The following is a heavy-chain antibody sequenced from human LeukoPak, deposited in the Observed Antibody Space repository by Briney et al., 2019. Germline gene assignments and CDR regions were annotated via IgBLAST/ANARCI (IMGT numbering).Heavy chain of an antibody. V-gene: IGHV4-39*07. J-gene: IGHJ4*02. D-gene: IGHD5/OR15-5a*01. CDR2: IYYSGST. CDR3: ARGSLRLFDY. CDR1: GGSISSSSYY. Sequence: PSETLSLTCTVSGGSISSSSYYWGWIRQPPGKGLEWIGSIYYSGSTYYNPSLKSRVTISVDTSKNQFSLKLTSVTAADTAVYYCARGSLRLFDYWGQGTLVTVSS.